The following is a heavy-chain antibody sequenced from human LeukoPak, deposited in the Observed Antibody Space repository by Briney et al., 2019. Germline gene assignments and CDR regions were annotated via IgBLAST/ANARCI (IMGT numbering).Heavy chain of an antibody. CDR2: FDPEDGET. Sequence: GASVKVSCTVSGYTLTELSMHWVRQAPGKGLEWMGGFDPEDGETIYAQKFQGRVTMTEDTSTDTAYMELSSLRSEDTAVYYCATITAYYGSGSYQDYWGQGTLVIVSS. CDR1: GYTLTELS. V-gene: IGHV1-24*01. D-gene: IGHD3-10*01. J-gene: IGHJ4*02. CDR3: ATITAYYGSGSYQDY.